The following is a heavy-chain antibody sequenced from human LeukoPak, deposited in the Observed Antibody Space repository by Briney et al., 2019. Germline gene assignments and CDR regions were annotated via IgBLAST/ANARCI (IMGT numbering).Heavy chain of an antibody. J-gene: IGHJ4*02. CDR1: GFTFSSFA. V-gene: IGHV3-23*01. Sequence: PGGSLRLSCATSGFTFSSFAMTWVRQAPGKGLEWVSAISGSGGSTYYADSVEGRFTISRDNSKNTLYLQMSSLRAGDTAVYYCAKRTSGFCSSTSCYGHDFWGQGTLVTVSS. D-gene: IGHD2-2*03. CDR3: AKRTSGFCSSTSCYGHDF. CDR2: ISGSGGST.